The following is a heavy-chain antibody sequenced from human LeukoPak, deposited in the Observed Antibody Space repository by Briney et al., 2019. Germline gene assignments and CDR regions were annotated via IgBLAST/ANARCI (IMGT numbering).Heavy chain of an antibody. Sequence: TGGSLRLSCGASGFSFSDYGMHWVRQAPGKGLEWVAFIRHDGNKKYLPDSMKGRFTISRDNAKNSLYLQMNSLRAEDTALYYCAKLSSGWYGYFDYWGQGTLVTVSS. CDR3: AKLSSGWYGYFDY. D-gene: IGHD6-19*01. J-gene: IGHJ4*02. CDR2: IRHDGNKK. CDR1: GFSFSDYG. V-gene: IGHV3-30*02.